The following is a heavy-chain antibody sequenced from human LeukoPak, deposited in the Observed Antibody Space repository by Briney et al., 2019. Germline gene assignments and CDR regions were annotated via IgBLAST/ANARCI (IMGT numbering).Heavy chain of an antibody. CDR3: ASRPQSSSWYGGYLS. CDR1: GGTFSSYA. D-gene: IGHD6-13*01. CDR2: MNPNSGNT. Sequence: ASVKVSCKASGGTFSSYAISWVRQATGQGLEWMGWMNPNSGNTGYAQKFQGRVTMTRNTSISTAYMELSSLRSEDTAVYYCASRPQSSSWYGGYLSWGQGTLVTVSS. J-gene: IGHJ4*02. V-gene: IGHV1-8*02.